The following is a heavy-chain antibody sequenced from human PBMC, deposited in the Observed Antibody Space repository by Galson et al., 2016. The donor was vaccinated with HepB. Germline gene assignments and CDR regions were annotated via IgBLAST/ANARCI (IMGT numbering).Heavy chain of an antibody. CDR2: IKSKSHGGTT. CDR1: GFTFSNAW. CDR3: TTGEDGYGY. J-gene: IGHJ4*02. V-gene: IGHV3-15*07. Sequence: LRLSCAASGFTFSNAWMNWVRQALGKGLEWVGRIKSKSHGGTTDYAAPVKGRITISRDDSRNTLCLQMNRLKTEETAVYYCTTGEDGYGYWGQGTLVTVSS. D-gene: IGHD5-24*01.